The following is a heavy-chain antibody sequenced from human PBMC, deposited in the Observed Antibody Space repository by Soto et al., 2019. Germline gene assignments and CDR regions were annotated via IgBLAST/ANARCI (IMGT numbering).Heavy chain of an antibody. CDR2: TYYRSKWYN. CDR3: AFAGYDSRVYWGFGC. V-gene: IGHV6-1*01. D-gene: IGHD3-22*01. Sequence: PSQTLSLTCAISGDSVSSNTATWNLIRQSPSRGLEWLGRTYYRSKWYNDYAVSVKGRITFNPDTSKNQFSLQLNSVTPEDTAVYYCAFAGYDSRVYWGFGCWGQGTLVTVSS. J-gene: IGHJ4*02. CDR1: GDSVSSNTAT.